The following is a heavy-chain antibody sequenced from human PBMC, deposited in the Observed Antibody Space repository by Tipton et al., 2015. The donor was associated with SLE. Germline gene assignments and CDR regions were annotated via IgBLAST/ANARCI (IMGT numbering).Heavy chain of an antibody. Sequence: QLVQSGAEVKKPGASVKVSCKASGYSFNTYAVSWVRQAPGQGLEWVGWISAYVSNTNYAQRFQGRVTLTKDTGTATAYMEIRDLTSDDTAVYYCARDQRPYYYYGMDVWDQGP. CDR2: ISAYVSNT. J-gene: IGHJ6*02. CDR1: GYSFNTYA. V-gene: IGHV1-18*01. CDR3: ARDQRPYYYYGMDV.